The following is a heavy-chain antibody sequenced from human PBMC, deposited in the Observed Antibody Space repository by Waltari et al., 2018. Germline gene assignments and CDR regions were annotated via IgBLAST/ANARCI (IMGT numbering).Heavy chain of an antibody. J-gene: IGHJ4*02. D-gene: IGHD2-15*01. V-gene: IGHV3-7*01. Sequence: EVQLVESGGGLVQPGGSLRLSCAASGFAFSRYWMSWVRTAPGRGVGWVDNRKQDGTEQYYVDYVKGRFSISRDNANNLVYLEVSGLRADDTAVYYCAISGFSGGCRFGCYLFWGQGTLVTVSS. CDR1: GFAFSRYW. CDR3: AISGFSGGCRFGCYLF. CDR2: RKQDGTEQ.